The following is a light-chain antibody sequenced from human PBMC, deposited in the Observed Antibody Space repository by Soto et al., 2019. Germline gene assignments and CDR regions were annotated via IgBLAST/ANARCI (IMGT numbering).Light chain of an antibody. J-gene: IGKJ2*01. CDR3: QQYGSSPPYT. V-gene: IGKV3-15*01. CDR2: GAS. Sequence: EVVLTQSPATLSVSPGERATLSCRASQTVSRSLAWYQQKPGQAPRLLIYGASTRATGIPGRFSGSGSGTDFTLTISSLQSEDFAVYYCQQYGSSPPYTFGQGTKLEIK. CDR1: QTVSRS.